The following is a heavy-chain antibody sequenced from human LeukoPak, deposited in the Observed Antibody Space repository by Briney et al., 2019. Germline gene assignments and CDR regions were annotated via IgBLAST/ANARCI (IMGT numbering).Heavy chain of an antibody. J-gene: IGHJ3*02. Sequence: PSETLSLTCAVSGGSVSSSNWWTWVRQPPGRGRGWIGEIYHSGITNYNPSLKSRVTISVDKSKNQFSLKLSSVTAADTAVYYCARKYYDNSGYYYVGAFDIWGQGTMVTVSS. CDR2: IYHSGIT. D-gene: IGHD3-22*01. CDR1: GGSVSSSNW. V-gene: IGHV4-4*02. CDR3: ARKYYDNSGYYYVGAFDI.